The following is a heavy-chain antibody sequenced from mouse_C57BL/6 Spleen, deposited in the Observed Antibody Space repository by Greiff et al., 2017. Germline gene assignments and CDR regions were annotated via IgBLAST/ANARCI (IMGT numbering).Heavy chain of an antibody. V-gene: IGHV5-4*01. CDR2: ISDGGSYT. Sequence: EVMLVESGGGLVKPGGSLKLSCAASGFTFSSYAMSWVRQTPEKRLEWVATISDGGSYTYYPDNVKGRFTISRDNAKNNLYLQMSHLKSEDTAMYYCARDNGYYGKLNYAMDYWGQGTSVTVSS. CDR3: ARDNGYYGKLNYAMDY. CDR1: GFTFSSYA. D-gene: IGHD1-1*01. J-gene: IGHJ4*01.